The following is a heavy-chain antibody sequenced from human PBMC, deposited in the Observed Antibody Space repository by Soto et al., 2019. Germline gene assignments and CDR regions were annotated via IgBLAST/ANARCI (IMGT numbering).Heavy chain of an antibody. Sequence: GGSLRLSCAASGFTFSSYGMHWVRQAPGKGLEWVAVISCDGSNKYYADSVKGRFTISRDSSKNTLYLQMNSLRAEDTAVYYCAKDKLAVAVAAPFDYWGQGTLVTVSS. V-gene: IGHV3-30*18. D-gene: IGHD6-19*01. J-gene: IGHJ4*02. CDR3: AKDKLAVAVAAPFDY. CDR2: ISCDGSNK. CDR1: GFTFSSYG.